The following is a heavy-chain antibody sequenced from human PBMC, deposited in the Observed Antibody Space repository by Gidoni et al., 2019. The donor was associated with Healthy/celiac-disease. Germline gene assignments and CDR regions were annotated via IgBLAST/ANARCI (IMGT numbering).Heavy chain of an antibody. CDR3: ARVQWLPTGVDY. V-gene: IGHV1-2*02. D-gene: IGHD6-19*01. CDR1: GYTFTGYY. J-gene: IGHJ4*02. CDR2: INHNSGGT. Sequence: QVQLVQSGAEVKKPGASVKVSCKASGYTFTGYYMHWVRQAPGQGLEWMGWINHNSGGTNYAQKFQGRVTMTRDTSISTAYMELSRLRSDDTAVYYCARVQWLPTGVDYWGQGTLVTVSS.